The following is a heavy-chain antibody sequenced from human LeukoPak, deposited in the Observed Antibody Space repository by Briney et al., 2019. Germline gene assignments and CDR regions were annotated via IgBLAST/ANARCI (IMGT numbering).Heavy chain of an antibody. CDR2: ISSSSSYI. CDR3: ARDNDYGDYRLDY. CDR1: GFTFSNYG. V-gene: IGHV3-21*01. D-gene: IGHD4-17*01. Sequence: PGGSLRLSCAASGFTFSNYGMHWVRQAPGKGLEWVSSISSSSSYIYYADSVKGRFTISRDNAKNSLYLQMNSLRAEDTAVYYCARDNDYGDYRLDYWGQGTLVTVSS. J-gene: IGHJ4*02.